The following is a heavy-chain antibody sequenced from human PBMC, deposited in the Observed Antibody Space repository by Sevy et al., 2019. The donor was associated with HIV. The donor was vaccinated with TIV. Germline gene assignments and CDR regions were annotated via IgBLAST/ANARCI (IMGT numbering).Heavy chain of an antibody. CDR1: GFTFSSYA. V-gene: IGHV3-21*01. CDR3: ARDETWDAFDI. J-gene: IGHJ3*02. CDR2: ISFSSNYI. Sequence: GGSLRLSCAASGFTFSSYAMSWVRQAPGKGLEWVSSISFSSNYIYYADSVKGRFTISRDNAKNSLFLQMNSLRAEDTAVYYCARDETWDAFDIWGQGTMVTVSS.